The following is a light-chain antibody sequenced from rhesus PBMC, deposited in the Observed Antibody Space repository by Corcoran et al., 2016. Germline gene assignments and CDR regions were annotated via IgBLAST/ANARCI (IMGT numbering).Light chain of an antibody. J-gene: IGKJ3*01. CDR3: QQGNSNPFT. CDR1: QGISSY. V-gene: IGKV1-32*02. Sequence: DIQMSQSPSSLSASVGDRVTITCRASQGISSYLNWYQQKPGKAPKLLIYYANSLASGVPSRLSGSGSGTEFTLTISSLQPEDFATYYCQQGNSNPFTFGPGTKLDIK. CDR2: YAN.